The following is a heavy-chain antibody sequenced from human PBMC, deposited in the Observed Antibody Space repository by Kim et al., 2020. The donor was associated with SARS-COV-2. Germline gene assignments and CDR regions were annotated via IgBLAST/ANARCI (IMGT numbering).Heavy chain of an antibody. Sequence: GGSLRLSCAASGFTFSSYGMHWVRQAPGKGLEWVAVISYDGSDKYFADSVKGRFTISRDNSKNTLYLQMSSLRAEDTAVYYCATLGGIGNDDFDIWGQGTMVTVSS. CDR3: ATLGGIGNDDFDI. CDR2: ISYDGSDK. D-gene: IGHD3-10*01. V-gene: IGHV3-30*03. CDR1: GFTFSSYG. J-gene: IGHJ3*02.